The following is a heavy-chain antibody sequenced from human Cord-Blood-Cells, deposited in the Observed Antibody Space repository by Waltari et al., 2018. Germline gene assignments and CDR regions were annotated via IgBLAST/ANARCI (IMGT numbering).Heavy chain of an antibody. D-gene: IGHD3-22*01. Sequence: QVQLVQSGAEVKKPGSSVKVSCKASGGTFSSYAISWVRQAPGQGLEWMGGVIPIFGTANDAQPFHGRVTITADESTSTAYMELSRLRSEDTAVYYCARTYYDSSGYYSFDYWGQGTLVTVSS. CDR2: VIPIFGTA. CDR3: ARTYYDSSGYYSFDY. J-gene: IGHJ4*02. CDR1: GGTFSSYA. V-gene: IGHV1-69*01.